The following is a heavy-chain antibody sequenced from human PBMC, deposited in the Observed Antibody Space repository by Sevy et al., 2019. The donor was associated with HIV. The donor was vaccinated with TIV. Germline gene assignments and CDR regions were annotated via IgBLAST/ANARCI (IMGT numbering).Heavy chain of an antibody. J-gene: IGHJ3*02. Sequence: GGSLRLSCAASGFTFSDYYMSWIRQAPGKGLEWVSYISSSGSTIYYADSVKGRFTISRDNAKNSLYLQMNSLRAEDTAVYYCASWERDYYDSSGYNDAFDIWGQGTMVTVSS. CDR2: ISSSGSTI. D-gene: IGHD3-22*01. CDR1: GFTFSDYY. CDR3: ASWERDYYDSSGYNDAFDI. V-gene: IGHV3-11*04.